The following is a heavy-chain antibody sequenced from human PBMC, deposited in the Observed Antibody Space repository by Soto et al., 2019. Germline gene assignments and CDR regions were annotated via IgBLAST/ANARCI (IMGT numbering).Heavy chain of an antibody. V-gene: IGHV6-1*01. D-gene: IGHD3-10*01. CDR2: TYYRSRFFS. Sequence: SQTLSLTCAISGDSVSSYSAAWNWIRQSPSGGLEWPGRTYYRSRFFSDYAESVKSRIIINPDTSKNQFPLQLKSVTPEDTAVYYCVRDRYSSSGWFDPWGQGTPVTVSS. CDR3: VRDRYSSSGWFDP. CDR1: GDSVSSYSAA. J-gene: IGHJ5*02.